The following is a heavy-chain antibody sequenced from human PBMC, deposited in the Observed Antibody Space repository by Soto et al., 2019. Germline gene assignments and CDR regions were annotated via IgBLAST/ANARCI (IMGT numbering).Heavy chain of an antibody. CDR1: GGTISNLD. Sequence: PLETLPLTWSVSGGTISNLDCSWIRQPPGKGLEWIGYIYYNGNTNYNPSLKSRVTMSVDTSRNQISLKLTTVTAADTAVYYCTRANWYSEYWGQGTLVTVSS. D-gene: IGHD7-27*01. CDR2: IYYNGNT. J-gene: IGHJ4*02. V-gene: IGHV4-59*11. CDR3: TRANWYSEY.